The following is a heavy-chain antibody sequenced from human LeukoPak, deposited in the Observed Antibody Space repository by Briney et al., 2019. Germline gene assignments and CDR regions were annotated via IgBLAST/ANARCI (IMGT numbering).Heavy chain of an antibody. CDR2: ISGDGRTI. J-gene: IGHJ4*02. CDR1: GFTFGDYA. Sequence: GGSLRLSCITSGFTFGDYAMGWVRQAPGEGLEWVSYISGDGRTIYYADSVKGRFTVSRDNAKNSLYLQMNSLRAEDTAVYYCATPASRLDYWGQGTLVTVSS. CDR3: ATPASRLDY. D-gene: IGHD2-2*01. V-gene: IGHV3-11*01.